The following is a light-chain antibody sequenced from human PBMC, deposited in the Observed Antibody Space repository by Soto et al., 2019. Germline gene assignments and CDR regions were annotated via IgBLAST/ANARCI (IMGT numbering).Light chain of an antibody. CDR3: QHYGRSPPLT. V-gene: IGKV3-20*01. Sequence: EIVLTQSPGTLSLSPGERATLSCRASQSVSSSYLAWYRQKPGQAPRLLIYGASSRATGIPDRFSGSGSGTDFTLTIKRLEPEDFAVYYCQHYGRSPPLTFGGGTKVEIK. CDR2: GAS. J-gene: IGKJ4*01. CDR1: QSVSSSY.